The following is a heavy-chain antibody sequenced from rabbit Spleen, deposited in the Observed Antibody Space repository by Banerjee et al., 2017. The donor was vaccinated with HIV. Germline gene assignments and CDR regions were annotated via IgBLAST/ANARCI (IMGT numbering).Heavy chain of an antibody. J-gene: IGHJ6*01. CDR1: GFTISSSYW. V-gene: IGHV1S45*01. D-gene: IGHD1-1*01. Sequence: QEQLEESGGGLVKPGGTLTLTCTASGFTISSSYWMSWVRQAPGKGLEWIGCIYTGDGSTYYASWAKGQFTISKASSTTVTLQMTSLTTADTATYFCARDVDASNSRGSTLWGPGTLVTVS. CDR3: ARDVDASNSRGSTL. CDR2: IYTGDGST.